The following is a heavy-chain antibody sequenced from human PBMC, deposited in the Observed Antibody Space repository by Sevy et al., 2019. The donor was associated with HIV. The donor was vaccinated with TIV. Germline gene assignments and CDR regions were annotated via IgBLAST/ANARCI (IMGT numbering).Heavy chain of an antibody. D-gene: IGHD1-26*01. J-gene: IGHJ6*02. CDR2: IYYNVRM. CDR1: GGSVTSDTYY. V-gene: IGHV4-61*01. Sequence: SETLSLTCTVSGGSVTSDTYYWTWIRQPPGMGLEFIGYIYYNVRMNYNPSLKSRVTISVDTSKNQFSLKLTSVTAADTAVYYCTSLGGLTDYGMDVWGQGTTVTVSS. CDR3: TSLGGLTDYGMDV.